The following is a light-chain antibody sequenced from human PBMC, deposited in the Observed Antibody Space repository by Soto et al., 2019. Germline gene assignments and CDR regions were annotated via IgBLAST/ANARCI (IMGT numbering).Light chain of an antibody. CDR3: SSYTSSSTRV. CDR2: GNN. Sequence: QTVLTQPPSVSGAPGQRVTISCTGSSSNIGAGYDVHWYQQLPGTAPKLLIYGNNNRPSGVPDRFSGSKYGASGSLAITGLQAEDEADYYCSSYTSSSTRVFGTGTKLTVL. J-gene: IGLJ1*01. V-gene: IGLV1-40*01. CDR1: SSNIGAGYD.